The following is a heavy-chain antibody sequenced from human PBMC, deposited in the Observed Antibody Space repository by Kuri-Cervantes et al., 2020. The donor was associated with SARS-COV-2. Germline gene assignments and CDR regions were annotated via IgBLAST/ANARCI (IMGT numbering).Heavy chain of an antibody. J-gene: IGHJ6*02. V-gene: IGHV3-30*18. Sequence: GESLKISCAASGFTFSSYGMHWVRQAPGKGLEWVAVISYDGSNKYYADSVKGRFTISRDNSKNTLYLQMNSLRAEDTAVYYCAKSFFGSGEYYYVMDVWGQGTTVTVSS. CDR3: AKSFFGSGEYYYVMDV. CDR1: GFTFSSYG. D-gene: IGHD3-3*01. CDR2: ISYDGSNK.